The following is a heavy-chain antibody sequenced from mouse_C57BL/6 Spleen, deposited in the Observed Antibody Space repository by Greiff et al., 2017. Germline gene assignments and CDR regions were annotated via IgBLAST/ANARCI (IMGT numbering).Heavy chain of an antibody. Sequence: EVMLVESGGGLVKPGGSLKLSCAASGFTFSSYTMSWVRQTPEKRLEWVATISGGGGNTYYPDSVKGRFTISRDNAKNTLYLQMSSLRSEDTALYYCARQGGSSYGYWGQGTTLTVSS. V-gene: IGHV5-9*01. D-gene: IGHD1-1*01. J-gene: IGHJ2*01. CDR2: ISGGGGNT. CDR1: GFTFSSYT. CDR3: ARQGGSSYGY.